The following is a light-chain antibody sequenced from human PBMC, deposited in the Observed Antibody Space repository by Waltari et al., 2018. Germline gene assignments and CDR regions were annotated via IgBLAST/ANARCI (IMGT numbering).Light chain of an antibody. J-gene: IGKJ4*01. CDR1: QSVSNY. CDR3: QQRYSWIT. CDR2: DSS. Sequence: ELVLTQSPATLSFSPGERATLSCRASQSVSNYLAWYQHKPGQAPRLLIYDSSNRATDIPGRFSGSGSGTDFTLTISSLEPEDFAVYYCQQRYSWITFGGGTKVEIK. V-gene: IGKV3-11*01.